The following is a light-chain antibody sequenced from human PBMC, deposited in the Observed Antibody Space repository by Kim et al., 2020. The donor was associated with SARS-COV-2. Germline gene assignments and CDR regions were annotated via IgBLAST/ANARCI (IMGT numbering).Light chain of an antibody. CDR2: RNY. J-gene: IGLJ2*01. Sequence: VSPGQTTSITCSGDQLGHKYASWYQQKPGQSPVLVIYRNYRRPSGIPERFSGSNSGNTATLTIRGTQAMDEADYYCQAWASYSVVFGGGTQLTVL. V-gene: IGLV3-1*01. CDR1: QLGHKY. CDR3: QAWASYSVV.